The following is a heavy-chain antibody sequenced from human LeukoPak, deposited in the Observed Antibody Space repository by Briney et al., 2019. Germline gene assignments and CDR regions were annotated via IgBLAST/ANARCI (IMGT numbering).Heavy chain of an antibody. D-gene: IGHD4-23*01. CDR2: IYYRGST. J-gene: IGHJ4*02. CDR1: GDSISGSSYY. Sequence: PSETLSLTCTISGDSISGSSYYWRWIRQPPGKGLEWIGDIYYRGSTNFNPSLKSRVTISLDTSKNQFSLRLSSVTAADTAVYYCARGRFYGGNIYWGQGTLVTVSS. V-gene: IGHV4-61*05. CDR3: ARGRFYGGNIY.